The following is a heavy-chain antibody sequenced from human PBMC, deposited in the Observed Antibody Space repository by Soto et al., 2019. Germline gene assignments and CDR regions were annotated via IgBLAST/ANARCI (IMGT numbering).Heavy chain of an antibody. V-gene: IGHV3-74*01. CDR1: GFTFSTYW. J-gene: IGHJ5*02. CDR2: INGDATTT. Sequence: EVQLVESGGGLVQPGGSLRLSCAVSGFTFSTYWMHWVRQAPEKGLVWVSRINGDATTTSYADSVKGRFTISRDNAKNTLYLQMNSLRADEDTAVYYCARGGLKSYWFDPWRQGTLVTVSS. D-gene: IGHD3-10*01. CDR3: ARGGLKSYWFDP.